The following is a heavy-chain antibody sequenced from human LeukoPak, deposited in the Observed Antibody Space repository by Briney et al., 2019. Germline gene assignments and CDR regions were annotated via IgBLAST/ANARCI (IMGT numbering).Heavy chain of an antibody. J-gene: IGHJ3*02. Sequence: SGGSLRLSCAASGFISTNAWMSWVRQAPGKGLEWVGRIKSKTDGGATDFAAPVKGRFTISRDDSKNTLYLQMNSLKIEDTAVYYCTTEYRDSSGWYGDLDIWGQGTMVTVSS. CDR3: TTEYRDSSGWYGDLDI. V-gene: IGHV3-15*01. D-gene: IGHD6-19*01. CDR2: IKSKTDGGAT. CDR1: GFISTNAW.